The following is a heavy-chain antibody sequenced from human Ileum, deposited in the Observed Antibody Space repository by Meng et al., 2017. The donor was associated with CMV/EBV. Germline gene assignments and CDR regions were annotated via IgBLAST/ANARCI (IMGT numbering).Heavy chain of an antibody. CDR2: INGDGSTT. Sequence: GESLKISCAASGFTFTNYWMHWVRQAPGKGLVWVSRINGDGSTTTYADSVKGRFTISRDNAKNTLFLQMNSLRAEDTAVYFCVRTKYSSSYGGMDVWGQGTTVTVSS. D-gene: IGHD6-6*01. CDR1: GFTFTNYW. V-gene: IGHV3-74*01. CDR3: VRTKYSSSYGGMDV. J-gene: IGHJ6*02.